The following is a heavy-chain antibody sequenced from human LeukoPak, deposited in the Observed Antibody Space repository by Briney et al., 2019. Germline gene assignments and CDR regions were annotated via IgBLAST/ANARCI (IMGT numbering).Heavy chain of an antibody. J-gene: IGHJ6*02. CDR3: ASSLYYYYGMDV. CDR2: ISSSSTYI. Sequence: GGSLRLSCAASGFTFSTFSMNWVRQAPGKGLEWVSSISSSSTYIHYADSVKGRFTISRDNAKNSLYLQMNSLRAEDTAVYYCASSLYYYYGMDVWGQGTTVTVSS. CDR1: GFTFSTFS. V-gene: IGHV3-21*01.